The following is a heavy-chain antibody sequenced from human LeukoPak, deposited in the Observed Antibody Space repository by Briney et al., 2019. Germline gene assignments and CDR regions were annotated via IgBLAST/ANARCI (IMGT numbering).Heavy chain of an antibody. CDR2: INPNSGGT. J-gene: IGHJ4*02. D-gene: IGHD6-13*01. CDR3: ARGVLVISSSWYDY. CDR1: GYTFTGYY. Sequence: GASVKVSCKASGYTFTGYYMHWVRRAPGQGLEWMGWINPNSGGTNYAQKFQGRVTMTRDTSISTAYMELSRLRSDDTAVYYCARGVLVISSSWYDYWGQGTLVTVSS. V-gene: IGHV1-2*02.